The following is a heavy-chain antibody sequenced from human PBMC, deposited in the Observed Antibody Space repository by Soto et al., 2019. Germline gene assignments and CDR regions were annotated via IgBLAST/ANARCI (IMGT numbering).Heavy chain of an antibody. Sequence: GGSLRLSCAASGFTFSSYAMHWVRQAPGKGLEWVAVISYDGSNKYYADSVKGRFTISRDNSKNTLFLQMNSLRAEDTAVYYCARGPSYSDSYFDYWGQGT. CDR1: GFTFSSYA. CDR3: ARGPSYSDSYFDY. V-gene: IGHV3-30-3*01. CDR2: ISYDGSNK. J-gene: IGHJ4*02. D-gene: IGHD4-17*01.